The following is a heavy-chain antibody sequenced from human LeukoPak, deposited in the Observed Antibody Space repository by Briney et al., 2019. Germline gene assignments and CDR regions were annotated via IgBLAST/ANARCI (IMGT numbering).Heavy chain of an antibody. V-gene: IGHV4-30-4*07. D-gene: IGHD6-19*01. CDR3: ARSGYSSGWEEYYFDY. CDR1: GGSISRGGYS. Sequence: SQTLSLTCAVSGGSISRGGYSWSWIRQPPGKGLEWIGYFYYSGSTYYNPSLKSRVTISLDTSKNQLSLKLSSVTAADTAVYYCARSGYSSGWEEYYFDYWGQGTLVTVSS. CDR2: FYYSGST. J-gene: IGHJ4*02.